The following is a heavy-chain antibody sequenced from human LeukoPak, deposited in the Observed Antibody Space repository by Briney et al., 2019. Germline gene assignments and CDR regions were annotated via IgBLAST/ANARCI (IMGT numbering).Heavy chain of an antibody. V-gene: IGHV3-64*01. CDR2: ISSNGG. Sequence: PGGSLRLSCAASGFTFSSYAMHWVRQAPGKGLEYVSAISSNGGSAISRDNSKNTLYLQMGSLRAEDMAAYYCARATRGELFDYWGQGTLVTVSS. CDR3: ARATRGELFDY. CDR1: GFTFSSYA. D-gene: IGHD1-26*01. J-gene: IGHJ4*02.